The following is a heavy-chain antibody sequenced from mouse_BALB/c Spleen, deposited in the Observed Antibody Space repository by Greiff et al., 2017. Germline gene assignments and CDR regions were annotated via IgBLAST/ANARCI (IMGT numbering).Heavy chain of an antibody. Sequence: LQESGAELVKPGASVKLSCKASGYTFTSYYMYWVKQRPGQGLEWIGEINPSNGGTNFNEKFKSKATLTVDKSSSTAYMQLSSLTSEDSAVYYCTRLPLMDYWGQGTSVTVSS. J-gene: IGHJ4*01. D-gene: IGHD5-1*01. CDR1: GYTFTSYY. CDR2: INPSNGGT. V-gene: IGHV1S81*02. CDR3: TRLPLMDY.